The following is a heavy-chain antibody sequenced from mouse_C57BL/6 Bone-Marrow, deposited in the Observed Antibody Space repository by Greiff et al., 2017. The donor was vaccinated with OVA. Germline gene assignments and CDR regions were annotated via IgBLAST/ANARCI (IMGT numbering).Heavy chain of an antibody. J-gene: IGHJ2*01. Sequence: EVMLVESGEGLVKPGGSLKLSCAASGFTFSSYAMSWVRQTPEKRLEWVAYISSGGDYIYYADTMKGRFTISRDNARNTLYLQMSSLKSEDTAMYYCTRVVYYGYGYFDYGGQGTTLTVSS. CDR1: GFTFSSYA. CDR3: TRVVYYGYGYFDY. CDR2: ISSGGDYI. V-gene: IGHV5-9-1*02. D-gene: IGHD2-2*01.